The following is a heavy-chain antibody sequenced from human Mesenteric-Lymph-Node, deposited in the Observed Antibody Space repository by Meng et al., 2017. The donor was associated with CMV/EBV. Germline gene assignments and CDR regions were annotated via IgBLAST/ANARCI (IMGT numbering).Heavy chain of an antibody. V-gene: IGHV1-18*01. CDR2: TNTYNGDT. CDR3: VRATTTLENGGNWPLFDS. Sequence: TFTNYGISWVRQAPGQGLEWMGWTNTYNGDTNYEQRFQGRVTMTTDTSTSTAYMELRSLRSDDTALYYCVRATTTLENGGNWPLFDSWGQGTLVTVSS. J-gene: IGHJ4*02. CDR1: TFTNYG. D-gene: IGHD4-23*01.